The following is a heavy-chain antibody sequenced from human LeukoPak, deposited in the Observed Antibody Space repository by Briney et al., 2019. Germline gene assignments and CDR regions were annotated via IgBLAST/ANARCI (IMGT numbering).Heavy chain of an antibody. Sequence: ASVKVSCKASGGTFSSYAISWVRQAPGQGLEWMGGIIPIFGTANYAQKFQGRVTITTDESTSTAYMELSSLRSEDTAVYYCARGYCSSTSCYTGAFDIWGQGTMVTVSS. CDR3: ARGYCSSTSCYTGAFDI. D-gene: IGHD2-2*02. CDR1: GGTFSSYA. CDR2: IIPIFGTA. V-gene: IGHV1-69*05. J-gene: IGHJ3*02.